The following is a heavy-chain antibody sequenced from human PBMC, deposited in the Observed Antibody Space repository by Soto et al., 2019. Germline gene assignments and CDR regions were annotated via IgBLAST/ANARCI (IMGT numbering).Heavy chain of an antibody. D-gene: IGHD5-18*01. CDR1: GFTFSSYA. CDR3: AKGRGYSYGYDY. Sequence: XGSLRLSCSASGFTFSSYAMSWVRQAPGKGLEWVSAISGSGGSTYYADSVKGRFTISRDNSKNTLYLQMNSLRAEDTAVYYCAKGRGYSYGYDYWGQGTLVTVSS. CDR2: ISGSGGST. J-gene: IGHJ4*02. V-gene: IGHV3-23*01.